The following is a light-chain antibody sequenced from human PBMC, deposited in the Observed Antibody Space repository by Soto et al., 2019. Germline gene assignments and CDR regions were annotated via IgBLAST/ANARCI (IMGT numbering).Light chain of an antibody. CDR2: GPS. CDR3: HQYATSPQT. J-gene: IGKJ1*01. V-gene: IGKV3-20*01. CDR1: QSVPKNY. Sequence: EIVLTQSPGTLSLSPGERATLSCRASQSVPKNYLAWYQHKPGQAPRLLIYGPSSMATGIPDRFSGSGSGTDFTLSISRLEPEDFAVYYCHQYATSPQTFGQGTKVEIK.